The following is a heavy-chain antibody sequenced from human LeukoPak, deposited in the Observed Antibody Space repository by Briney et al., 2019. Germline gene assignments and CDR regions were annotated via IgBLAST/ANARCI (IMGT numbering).Heavy chain of an antibody. D-gene: IGHD3-10*01. CDR3: ARDVGFGRYGMDV. CDR2: IWYDGSNK. V-gene: IGHV3-33*01. J-gene: IGHJ6*02. CDR1: GFTFSSYG. Sequence: GRSLRLSCAASGFTFSSYGMHWVRQAPGKGLEWVAVIWYDGSNKYYADSVKGRFTISRDNSKNTLYLQMNSLRAEDTAVYYCARDVGFGRYGMDVWGQGTTVTVSS.